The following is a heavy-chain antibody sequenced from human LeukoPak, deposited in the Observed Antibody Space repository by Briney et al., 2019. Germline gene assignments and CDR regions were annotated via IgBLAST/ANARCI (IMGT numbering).Heavy chain of an antibody. V-gene: IGHV4-59*01. CDR1: GGSISSYY. CDR2: IYYSGST. J-gene: IGHJ4*02. Sequence: SETLSLTSTVSGGSISSYYWSWIRQPPGKGLEWIGYIYYSGSTNYNPSLKSRVTISVDTSKNQFSLKLSSVTAADTAVYYCARVRYYYDSSGYYPRELDYWGQGTLVTVSS. CDR3: ARVRYYYDSSGYYPRELDY. D-gene: IGHD3-22*01.